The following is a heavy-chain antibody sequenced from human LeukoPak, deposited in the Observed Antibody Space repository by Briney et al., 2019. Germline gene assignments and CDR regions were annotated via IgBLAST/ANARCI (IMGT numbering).Heavy chain of an antibody. J-gene: IGHJ5*02. D-gene: IGHD3-22*01. CDR1: GGSFSGYY. CDR3: ARDMYYDSSGYYLNWFDP. Sequence: PSETLSLTCAVDGGSFSGYYWSWIRQPPGKGLEWIGEINHSGSTNYNPSLKSRVTISVDTSKNQFSLKLSSVTAADTAVYYCARDMYYDSSGYYLNWFDPWGQGTLVTVSS. CDR2: INHSGST. V-gene: IGHV4-34*01.